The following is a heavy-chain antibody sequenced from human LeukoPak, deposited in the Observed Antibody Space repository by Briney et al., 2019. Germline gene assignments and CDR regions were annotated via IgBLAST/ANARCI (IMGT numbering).Heavy chain of an antibody. CDR1: GFTFSSYA. CDR3: TRGGGLDVGYYYDSSAHDAFDI. J-gene: IGHJ3*02. Sequence: GGSLRLSCAASGFTFSSYAMSWVRQAPGKGLEWVGFIRSKAYGATTEYAASLKDRFTISRDDSKSIAYLQMNSLKTEDTAVYYCTRGGGLDVGYYYDSSAHDAFDIWGQGTMVTVSS. CDR2: IRSKAYGATT. D-gene: IGHD3-22*01. V-gene: IGHV3-49*04.